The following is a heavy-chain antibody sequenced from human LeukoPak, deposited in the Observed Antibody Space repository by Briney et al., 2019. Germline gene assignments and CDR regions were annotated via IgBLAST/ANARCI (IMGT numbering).Heavy chain of an antibody. J-gene: IGHJ4*02. CDR1: GFTFSSYS. CDR2: ISRSSSTI. Sequence: PGGSLRLSCAASGFTFSSYSMNWVRQAPGKGLERVSYISRSSSTIYYADSVKGRFTISRDNAKNSLYLQMNSLRAEDTAVYYCAKDGGLWVSAHWGDSWGRGTLVTVSS. CDR3: AKDGGLWVSAHWGDS. V-gene: IGHV3-48*01. D-gene: IGHD7-27*01.